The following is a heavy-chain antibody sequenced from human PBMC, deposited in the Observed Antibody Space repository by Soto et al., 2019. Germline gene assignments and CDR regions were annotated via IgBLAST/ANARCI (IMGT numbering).Heavy chain of an antibody. D-gene: IGHD1-20*01. CDR2: ISSNGGST. CDR3: ATDTSISGPRGAFDI. V-gene: IGHV3-64*01. J-gene: IGHJ3*02. Sequence: VQLLESGGGLVQVGGSLRLSCAASGFTFNSFTMYWVRQAPGKGLEYVSGISSNGGSTYYANSVKGRFTISRDNSKNTLYLQMGRLRGEDMAVYYCATDTSISGPRGAFDIWGQGTTVTVSS. CDR1: GFTFNSFT.